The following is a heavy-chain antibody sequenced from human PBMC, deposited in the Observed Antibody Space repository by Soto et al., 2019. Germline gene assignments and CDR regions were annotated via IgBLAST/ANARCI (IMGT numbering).Heavy chain of an antibody. D-gene: IGHD3-10*01. Sequence: PGGSLRLSCAASGLAFSSYGMHWVRQAPGKGLEWVSLISYDASNKYYADSVKGRFTISGDNSKNTLYLQMNSLRTDDTAVYYCGTYGSIFDHWGQGTLVTVSS. CDR1: GLAFSSYG. CDR2: ISYDASNK. J-gene: IGHJ4*02. CDR3: GTYGSIFDH. V-gene: IGHV3-30*03.